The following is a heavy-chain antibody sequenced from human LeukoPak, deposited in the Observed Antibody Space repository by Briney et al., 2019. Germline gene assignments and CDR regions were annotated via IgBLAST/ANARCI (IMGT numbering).Heavy chain of an antibody. CDR2: IIPILGIA. V-gene: IGHV1-69*02. CDR1: GGTFSSYT. D-gene: IGHD2-15*01. J-gene: IGHJ4*02. CDR3: MYGGDFGCSGGSCRHQYYFDY. Sequence: GASVKVSCKASGGTFSSYTISWVRQAPGQGLEWMGRIIPILGIANYAQKFQGRVTITADKSTSTAYMELSSLRSEDTAVYYCMYGGDFGCSGGSCRHQYYFDYWGQGTLVTVSS.